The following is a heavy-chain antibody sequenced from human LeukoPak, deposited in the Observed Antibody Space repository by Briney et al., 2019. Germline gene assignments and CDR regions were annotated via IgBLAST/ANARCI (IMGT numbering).Heavy chain of an antibody. J-gene: IGHJ4*02. V-gene: IGHV3-23*01. CDR3: AKGSDYDILTGVVDY. D-gene: IGHD3-9*01. CDR2: ISGSGGST. Sequence: GGSLRLSCAASGFTFSSYAMSWVRQAPGKGLEWVSAISGSGGSTYYADSVKGRFTISRDNSKNTLYLQMNSLRAEDTAVYYCAKGSDYDILTGVVDYWGQGTLVTVSS. CDR1: GFTFSSYA.